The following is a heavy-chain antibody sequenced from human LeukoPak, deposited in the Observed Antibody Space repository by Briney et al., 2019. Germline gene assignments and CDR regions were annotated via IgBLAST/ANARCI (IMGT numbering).Heavy chain of an antibody. J-gene: IGHJ4*02. CDR2: INAGNGNT. V-gene: IGHV1-3*01. CDR3: ASNIAVAGTLLPFGY. D-gene: IGHD6-19*01. Sequence: GASVKVSCKASGYTFTSYAMHWVRQAPGQRLEWMGWINAGNGNTKCSQKFQGRVTITRDTSASTAYMELSSLRSEDTAVYYCASNIAVAGTLLPFGYWGQGTLVTVSS. CDR1: GYTFTSYA.